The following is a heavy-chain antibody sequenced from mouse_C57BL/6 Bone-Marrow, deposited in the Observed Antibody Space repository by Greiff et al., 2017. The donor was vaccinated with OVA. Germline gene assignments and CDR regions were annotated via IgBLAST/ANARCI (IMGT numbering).Heavy chain of an antibody. CDR3: ARCYEGYYGWFAY. CDR1: GYTFTSYW. D-gene: IGHD2-3*01. V-gene: IGHV1-55*01. J-gene: IGHJ3*01. CDR2: IYPGSGST. Sequence: QVQLQQPGAELVKPGASVKMSCKASGYTFTSYWITWVKQRPGQGLEWIGDIYPGSGSTNYNEKFKSKATLTVDTSSSTAYMQLSSLTSEDSAVYYCARCYEGYYGWFAYWGQGTLVTVSA.